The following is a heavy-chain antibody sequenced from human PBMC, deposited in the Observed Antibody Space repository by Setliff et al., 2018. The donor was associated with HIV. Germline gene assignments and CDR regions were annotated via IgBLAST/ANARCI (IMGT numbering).Heavy chain of an antibody. CDR1: GFIFEDFG. V-gene: IGHV3-30*18. Sequence: GGSLRLSCGASGFIFEDFGMNWVRQVPGKGLEWVASISYHEKDTFYADSVKGRFTISRDNSKNMLYLQMNSLTTEDTAVYYCTKPTTVVTSYYFDSWGQGTQVTVSS. CDR3: TKPTTVVTSYYFDS. D-gene: IGHD4-17*01. CDR2: ISYHEKDT. J-gene: IGHJ4*02.